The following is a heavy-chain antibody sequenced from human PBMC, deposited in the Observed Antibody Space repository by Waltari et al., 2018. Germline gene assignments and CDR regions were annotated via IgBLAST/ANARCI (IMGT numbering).Heavy chain of an antibody. J-gene: IGHJ3*02. D-gene: IGHD3-9*01. CDR3: AREGRYFDWLLYGDAFDI. CDR2: INPNSGGT. Sequence: QVQLVQSGAEVKKPGASVKVSCKASGYTFTGYYMHWVRQAPGQGLEWMGRINPNSGGTNYAQKFQGRVTMTRDTSISTAYMELSRLRSDDTAVYYCAREGRYFDWLLYGDAFDIWGQGTMVTVSS. V-gene: IGHV1-2*06. CDR1: GYTFTGYY.